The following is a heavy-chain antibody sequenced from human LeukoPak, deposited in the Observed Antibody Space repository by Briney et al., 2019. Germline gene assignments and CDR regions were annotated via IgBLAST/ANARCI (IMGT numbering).Heavy chain of an antibody. D-gene: IGHD2-21*02. Sequence: PGGSLRLACAASGFTFSNAWMSWVRQAPGKGLEWVGRIKSKTDGGTTDYAAPVKGRFTISRDDSKNTLYLQMNSLKTEDTAVYYCTTDPTGIVVVTADFGYWGQGTLVTVSS. CDR1: GFTFSNAW. CDR2: IKSKTDGGTT. CDR3: TTDPTGIVVVTADFGY. V-gene: IGHV3-15*01. J-gene: IGHJ4*02.